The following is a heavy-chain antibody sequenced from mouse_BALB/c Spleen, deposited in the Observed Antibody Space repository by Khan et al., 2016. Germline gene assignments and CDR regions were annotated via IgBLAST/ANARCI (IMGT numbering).Heavy chain of an antibody. V-gene: IGHV10-1*02. CDR3: VRSAMDY. CDR1: GFTFNTYA. J-gene: IGHJ4*01. CDR2: IRSKSNNYAK. Sequence: EVQLVETGGGLVQPKGSLKLSCAVSGFTFNTYAMNWVRQAPGKGLEWVACIRSKSNNYAKYYADSVKDRITISRDDSHSMLYLQMNNLKTEDTAMYGCVRSAMDYWGQGTSVTVSS.